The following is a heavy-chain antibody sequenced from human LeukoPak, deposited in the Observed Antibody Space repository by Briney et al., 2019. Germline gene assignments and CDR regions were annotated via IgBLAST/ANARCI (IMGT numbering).Heavy chain of an antibody. V-gene: IGHV3-30*18. CDR1: GFTFSSYG. CDR3: AKVGPYYYVSRVLIDS. CDR2: LSYDGSNK. Sequence: GGPLRFSCAASGFTFSSYGMHWVRQAPGKGLEWVAVLSYDGSNKYYADSVKGRFTISRDNSKNTLYLQMNSLRAEDTAVYYCAKVGPYYYVSRVLIDSWGQGTLVTVSS. J-gene: IGHJ4*02. D-gene: IGHD3-22*01.